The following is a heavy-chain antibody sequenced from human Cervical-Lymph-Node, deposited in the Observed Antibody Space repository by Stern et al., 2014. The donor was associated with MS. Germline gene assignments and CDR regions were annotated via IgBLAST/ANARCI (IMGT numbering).Heavy chain of an antibody. Sequence: VQLVESGGGVVQPGRSLRLSCAASGFTFRSYGMHLVRQAPGQGLEWVAVIWYDGSNKCYADSVKGRFTISRDNSKNTVYLQMNSLRAEDTAVYYCARDRWYYDSSGILDYWGQGTLVTVSS. CDR1: GFTFRSYG. CDR2: IWYDGSNK. D-gene: IGHD3-22*01. J-gene: IGHJ4*02. V-gene: IGHV3-33*01. CDR3: ARDRWYYDSSGILDY.